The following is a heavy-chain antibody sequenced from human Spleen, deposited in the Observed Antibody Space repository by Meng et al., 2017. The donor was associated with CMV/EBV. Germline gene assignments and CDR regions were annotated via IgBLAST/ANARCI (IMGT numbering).Heavy chain of an antibody. J-gene: IGHJ6*02. CDR2: IGATAGGT. V-gene: IGHV3-23*01. CDR1: GFTFSSYS. Sequence: GGSLRLSCAASGFTFSSYSMNWVRQAPGKGLEWVSSIGATAGGTYYADSVKGRFTISRDNAKNTLYLQMNSLRAEDTAVYYCARDLCSSTSCPYYYYYGMDVWGQGTTVTVSS. CDR3: ARDLCSSTSCPYYYYYGMDV. D-gene: IGHD2-2*01.